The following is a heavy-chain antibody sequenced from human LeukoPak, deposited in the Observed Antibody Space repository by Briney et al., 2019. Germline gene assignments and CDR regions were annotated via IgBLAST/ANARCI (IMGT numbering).Heavy chain of an antibody. CDR2: IYYSGST. J-gene: IGHJ5*02. D-gene: IGHD6-19*01. CDR3: ASHSSGRSWFDP. CDR1: GGSISSSSYY. Sequence: SETPSLTCTVSGGSISSSSYYWGWLRQPPGKGLEWIGSIYYSGSTYYNPSLKSRVTISVDTSKNQFSLKLSSVTAADTAVYYCASHSSGRSWFDPWGQGTLVTVSS. V-gene: IGHV4-39*01.